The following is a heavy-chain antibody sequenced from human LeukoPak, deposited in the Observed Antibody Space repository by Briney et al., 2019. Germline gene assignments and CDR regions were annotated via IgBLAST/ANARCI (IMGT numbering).Heavy chain of an antibody. J-gene: IGHJ4*02. V-gene: IGHV4-30-4*08. CDR2: IYYSGST. CDR1: GGSISSGDYY. D-gene: IGHD3-22*01. Sequence: SQTLSLTCTVSGGSISSGDYYWSWIRQPPGKGLEWIGYIYYSGSTYYNPSLKSRVTISVDTSKNQFSLKLSSVTAADTAVYYCARDAPYYYDSSGSGGDYWGQGTLVTASS. CDR3: ARDAPYYYDSSGSGGDY.